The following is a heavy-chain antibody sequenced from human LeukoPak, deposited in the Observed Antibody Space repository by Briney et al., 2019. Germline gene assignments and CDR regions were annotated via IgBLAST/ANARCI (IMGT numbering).Heavy chain of an antibody. CDR2: INPNSGGT. V-gene: IGHV1-2*02. D-gene: IGHD3-10*01. CDR1: GYTFTGYY. CDR3: ARGRITMVRGVNPNNWFDP. J-gene: IGHJ5*02. Sequence: GASVKVSCKASGYTFTGYYMHWVRQAPGQGLEWMGWINPNSGGTNYAQKFQGRVTMTRDTSISTAYMELSRLRSDDTAVYYCARGRITMVRGVNPNNWFDPWGQGTLVTVSS.